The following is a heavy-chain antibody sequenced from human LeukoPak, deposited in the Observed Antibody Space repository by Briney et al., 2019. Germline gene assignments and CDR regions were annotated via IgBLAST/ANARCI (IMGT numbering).Heavy chain of an antibody. Sequence: SETLSLTCTVSGGSISSSSYYWGWIRQPPGKGLEWIGSIYYSGSTYYNPSLQSRVTISVDTSKNQFFLKLSSVTAADTAVYYCARVGRYCSSTSCYTFWIGNSATFDYWGQGTLVTVSS. CDR1: GGSISSSSYY. J-gene: IGHJ4*02. D-gene: IGHD2-2*02. V-gene: IGHV4-39*07. CDR2: IYYSGST. CDR3: ARVGRYCSSTSCYTFWIGNSATFDY.